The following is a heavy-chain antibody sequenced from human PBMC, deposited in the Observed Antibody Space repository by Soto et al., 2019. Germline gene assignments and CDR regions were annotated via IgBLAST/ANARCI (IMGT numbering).Heavy chain of an antibody. CDR1: GLTFADYA. D-gene: IGHD2-21*01. J-gene: IGHJ4*02. V-gene: IGHV3-49*03. Sequence: LRLSCTASGLTFADYAVSWFRQAPGKGLEWVGFIRSKDYLETTQYAASVSGRFTISRDDSNNIAYLQMNSLKTEDTALYYCARGYSVTYYWGQGTLVTVSS. CDR3: ARGYSVTYY. CDR2: IRSKDYLETT.